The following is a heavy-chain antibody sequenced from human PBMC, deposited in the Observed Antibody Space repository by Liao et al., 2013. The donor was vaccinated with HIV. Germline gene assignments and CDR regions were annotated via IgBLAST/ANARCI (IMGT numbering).Heavy chain of an antibody. J-gene: IGHJ5*02. V-gene: IGHV4-31*03. CDR1: GDSINSGSYY. CDR2: IYYSGIS. D-gene: IGHD2-21*01. CDR3: ARAVPSKGGSGFFVAFDP. Sequence: QVQLQESGPGLVKPSQTLSLTCTVSGDSINSGSYYWGWIRQPPGKGLEWIGYIYYSGISYNTPSLRSRVTLSVDTSQNLFSLKLSSVTAADTAVYYCARAVPSKGGSGFFVAFDPWGQGTLVTVSS.